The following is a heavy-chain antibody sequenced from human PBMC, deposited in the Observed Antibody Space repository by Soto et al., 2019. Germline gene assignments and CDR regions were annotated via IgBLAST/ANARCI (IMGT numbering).Heavy chain of an antibody. V-gene: IGHV4-31*03. CDR3: ARRLLAYFQH. Sequence: SETLSLTCTVSGGSISSGGYYWSWIRQQPGKGLEWIGYIYYSGSTYYNPSLKSRVTISVDKSKNPFSLKLSSVTGADTAVYYCARRLLAYFQHWGPGTLVTFSS. J-gene: IGHJ1*01. CDR2: IYYSGST. D-gene: IGHD2-15*01. CDR1: GGSISSGGYY.